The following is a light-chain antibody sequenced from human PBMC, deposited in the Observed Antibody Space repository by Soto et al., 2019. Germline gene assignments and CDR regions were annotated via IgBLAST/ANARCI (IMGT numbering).Light chain of an antibody. CDR2: GES. CDR1: QSVSSSY. J-gene: IGKJ1*01. Sequence: EIVLTQSPGTLSLSPGERATLSCRASQSVSSSYLAWYQQKPGQAPRLLIYGESSRASGVPDRFSGSVSGTDFTLTINRLEPEDFAVYYCQQYGTSSSWTFGQGTKVDIK. CDR3: QQYGTSSSWT. V-gene: IGKV3-20*01.